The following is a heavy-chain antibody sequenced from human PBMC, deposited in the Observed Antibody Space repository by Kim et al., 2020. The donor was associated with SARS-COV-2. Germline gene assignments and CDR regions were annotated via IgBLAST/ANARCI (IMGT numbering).Heavy chain of an antibody. Sequence: SSTSYADSVKGRFTISRDNAKNTLYLQMNSLRAEDTAVYYCARAKNGFDYWGQGTLVTVSS. V-gene: IGHV3-74*01. CDR2: SST. D-gene: IGHD1-1*01. CDR3: ARAKNGFDY. J-gene: IGHJ4*02.